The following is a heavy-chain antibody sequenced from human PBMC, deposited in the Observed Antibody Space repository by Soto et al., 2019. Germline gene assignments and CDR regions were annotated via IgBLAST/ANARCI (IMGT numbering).Heavy chain of an antibody. V-gene: IGHV3-23*01. CDR3: AKDPFYYDSSGYDIVDWFDP. J-gene: IGHJ5*02. CDR1: GFTFSSYA. D-gene: IGHD3-22*01. CDR2: ISGSGGST. Sequence: GGSLRLSCAASGFTFSSYAMSWVRQAPGKGLEWVSAISGSGGSTYYADSVKGRFTISRDNSKNTLYLQMNSLRAEDTAVYYCAKDPFYYDSSGYDIVDWFDPWGQGTLVTVSS.